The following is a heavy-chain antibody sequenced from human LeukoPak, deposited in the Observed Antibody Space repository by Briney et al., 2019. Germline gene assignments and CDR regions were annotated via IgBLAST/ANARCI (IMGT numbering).Heavy chain of an antibody. CDR2: ISAYNGNT. CDR3: ARVYPGQQLVLFRGYYFDY. J-gene: IGHJ4*02. CDR1: GYTFTGYY. Sequence: ASVKVSCKASGYTFTGYYMHWVRQAPGQGLEWMGWISAYNGNTNYAQKLQGRVTMTTDTSTSTAYMELRSLRSDDTAVYYCARVYPGQQLVLFRGYYFDYWGQGTLVTVSS. D-gene: IGHD6-13*01. V-gene: IGHV1-18*04.